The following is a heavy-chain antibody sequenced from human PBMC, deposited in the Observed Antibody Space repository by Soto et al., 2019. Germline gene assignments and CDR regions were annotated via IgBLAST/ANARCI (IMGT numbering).Heavy chain of an antibody. CDR2: ISGSGGST. CDR3: AKAVHGTVARFFDY. V-gene: IGHV3-23*01. D-gene: IGHD3-10*01. J-gene: IGHJ4*02. Sequence: EVQLLESGGGLVQPGGSLRLSCAASGFTFSSYAMSWVRQAPGTGLEWVSSISGSGGSTYYADSVKGRFTMSRDNSKNTLYLQMTSLRAEDTAVYYCAKAVHGTVARFFDYWGQGTLVTVSS. CDR1: GFTFSSYA.